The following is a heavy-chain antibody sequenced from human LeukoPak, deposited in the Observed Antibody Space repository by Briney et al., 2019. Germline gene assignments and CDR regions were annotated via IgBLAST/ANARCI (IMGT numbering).Heavy chain of an antibody. Sequence: GGSLRLSCAASGFTFSSYTMNWVRQAPGKGLEWVSYISSGSSTIYYADSVKGRFTISRDNSKNTLYLQMNSLRAEDTAVYYCAKVPILGYCSGGSCRNFDYWGQGTLVTVSS. CDR3: AKVPILGYCSGGSCRNFDY. J-gene: IGHJ4*02. D-gene: IGHD2-15*01. CDR2: ISSGSSTI. V-gene: IGHV3-48*01. CDR1: GFTFSSYT.